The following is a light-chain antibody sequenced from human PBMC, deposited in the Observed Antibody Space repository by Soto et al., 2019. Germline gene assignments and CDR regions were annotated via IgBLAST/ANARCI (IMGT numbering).Light chain of an antibody. CDR2: DAS. J-gene: IGKJ1*01. CDR3: QQRSNWPLT. V-gene: IGKV3-11*01. CDR1: QSVSSY. Sequence: EIVLTQSPASLSLSPGERATLSCRASQSVSSYLAWYQQKPGQAPRLLIYDASNRATGIPARFSGSGSGTDFTLPISSREPEDFAVYYCQQRSNWPLTFGQGTKVDIK.